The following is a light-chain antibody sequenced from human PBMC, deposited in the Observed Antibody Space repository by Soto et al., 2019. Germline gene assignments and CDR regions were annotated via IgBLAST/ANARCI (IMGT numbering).Light chain of an antibody. CDR3: QQYGSSPPLFP. Sequence: EIVLTQSPGTLSLSPGERATLSCRASQSVSSSYLAWYQQKPGQAHRLLIYGASSRATGIPDRFSGSGSGTDFTLTISRLEPEDFAVYYCQQYGSSPPLFPFGPGTKVDIK. V-gene: IGKV3-20*01. CDR1: QSVSSSY. CDR2: GAS. J-gene: IGKJ3*01.